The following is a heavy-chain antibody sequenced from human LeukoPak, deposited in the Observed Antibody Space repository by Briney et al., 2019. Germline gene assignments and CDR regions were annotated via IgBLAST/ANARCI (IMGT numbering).Heavy chain of an antibody. CDR3: AKDTSIGRYCSNGVCSPFDY. V-gene: IGHV3-23*01. CDR2: ISETGGTT. D-gene: IGHD2-8*01. Sequence: GGPLRLPRAGSGFTFSSYAMSWVRPAPGKGLEWVSAISETGGTTYDAAFAKGRFTISRDNCKSTMYLQMNSLRAEDTAVYYCAKDTSIGRYCSNGVCSPFDYWGQGTLVTVSS. J-gene: IGHJ4*02. CDR1: GFTFSSYA.